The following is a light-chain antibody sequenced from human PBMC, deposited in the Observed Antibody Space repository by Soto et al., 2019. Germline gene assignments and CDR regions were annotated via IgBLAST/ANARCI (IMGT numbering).Light chain of an antibody. Sequence: DIELTQSPGTLSLSPGERATLSCRASQSVSSNFLAWYQQRPGQAPRLLIYGASSRATGIPYRFSGSGSGTDFTLTISRLEPEDFAVYYCQQYGRSSWTFGQGTKVEIK. J-gene: IGKJ1*01. V-gene: IGKV3-20*01. CDR2: GAS. CDR1: QSVSSNF. CDR3: QQYGRSSWT.